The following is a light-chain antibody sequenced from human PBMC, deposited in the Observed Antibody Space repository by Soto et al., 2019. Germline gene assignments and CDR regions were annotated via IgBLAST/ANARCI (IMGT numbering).Light chain of an antibody. CDR2: AAS. V-gene: IGKV3-11*01. Sequence: EIVLTQSPATLSLSPGERATLSCRASRSVGNNLAWYQKKPGQAPGLLIYAASTRATGIPARFSGSGSGTDFTLTISSLEPEDFAVYYCQQRSNWPTTFGPGTKVDIK. J-gene: IGKJ3*01. CDR1: RSVGNN. CDR3: QQRSNWPTT.